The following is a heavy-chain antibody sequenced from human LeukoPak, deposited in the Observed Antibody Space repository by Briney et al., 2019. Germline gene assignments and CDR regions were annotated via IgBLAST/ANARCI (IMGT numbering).Heavy chain of an antibody. CDR3: ARGGNIWSGLLGRNWFDP. Sequence: SETLSHTHSVYGGSFRGYYWIWLRQPPGTGREWIGEVNHSGSTNYNPSLKSRVTISEDTSKNQFSLKLSSVTAADTAVYYCARGGNIWSGLLGRNWFDPWGQGTLVTVSS. D-gene: IGHD3-3*01. CDR1: GGSFRGYY. J-gene: IGHJ5*02. V-gene: IGHV4-34*01. CDR2: VNHSGST.